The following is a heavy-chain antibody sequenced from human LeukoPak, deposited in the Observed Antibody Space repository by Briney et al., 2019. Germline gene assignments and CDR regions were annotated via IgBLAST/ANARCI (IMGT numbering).Heavy chain of an antibody. CDR1: GGTFGYYS. V-gene: IGHV1-69*13. CDR2: VVPVSGTA. Sequence: SVKVSCKASGGTFGYYSISWVRQAPGQGLEWMGRVVPVSGTADYAQNFQGRVTITADESTHTAYMELSSLRSEDTAIYYCARDGNYMDVWGKGTTVTVS. J-gene: IGHJ6*03. CDR3: ARDGNYMDV.